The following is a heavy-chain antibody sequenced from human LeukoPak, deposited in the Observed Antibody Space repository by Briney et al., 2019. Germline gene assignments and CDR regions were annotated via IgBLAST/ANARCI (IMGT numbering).Heavy chain of an antibody. CDR3: ANLGSTAGDAFDI. D-gene: IGHD3-10*01. J-gene: IGHJ3*02. V-gene: IGHV1-8*01. Sequence: ASVKVSCKASGYTFTSYDINWVRQATGQGLEWMGWMNPNSGNTGYAQKFQGRVTMTRNTSISTAYMELSSLRSEDTAVYYCANLGSTAGDAFDIWGQGTMVTVSS. CDR1: GYTFTSYD. CDR2: MNPNSGNT.